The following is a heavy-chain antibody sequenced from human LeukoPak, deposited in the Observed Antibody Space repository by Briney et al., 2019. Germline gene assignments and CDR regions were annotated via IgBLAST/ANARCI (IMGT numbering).Heavy chain of an antibody. CDR3: ARMDMDTAMVTNYLDH. V-gene: IGHV1-46*01. Sequence: ASVKISCKASGYTLTRNYMHWVRQAPGHALEWIGVIHPSGSSTNYAQKFQGRVTMTKDTPTSTVYIELNSLRSEHTAIYHCARMDMDTAMVTNYLDHWGQGTLVTVSS. J-gene: IGHJ4*02. CDR1: GYTLTRNY. D-gene: IGHD5-18*01. CDR2: IHPSGSST.